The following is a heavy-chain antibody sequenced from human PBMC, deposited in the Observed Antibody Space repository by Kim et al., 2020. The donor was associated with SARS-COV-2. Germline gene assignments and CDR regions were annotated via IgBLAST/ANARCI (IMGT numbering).Heavy chain of an antibody. V-gene: IGHV3-23*01. CDR3: AKEYCSGAICYHFDY. J-gene: IGHJ4*02. Sequence: GGSLRLSCGASGFTFSSYGMSWVRQAPGKGLEWVSGISGSGAKTGYADSVKGRVTISRDNSKNTLYVQMNSLRAEDTAVYYCAKEYCSGAICYHFDYWGRGTLVTVSS. CDR2: ISGSGAKT. D-gene: IGHD2-15*01. CDR1: GFTFSSYG.